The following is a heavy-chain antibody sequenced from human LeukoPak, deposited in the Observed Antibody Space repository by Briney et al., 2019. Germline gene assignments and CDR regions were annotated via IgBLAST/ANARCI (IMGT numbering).Heavy chain of an antibody. CDR1: GGTFSSHD. CDR2: IMPMFGKA. CDR3: AGGGHGTSVAVAGTGDY. J-gene: IGHJ4*02. Sequence: GASVKVSCKASGGTFSSHDISWVRQAPGQGLEWMGGIMPMFGKANYAQKFQGRVTTTADKATSTAYMELSSLRSEDTAVYYCAGGGHGTSVAVAGTGDYWGQGTLVTVSS. V-gene: IGHV1-69*06. D-gene: IGHD6-19*01.